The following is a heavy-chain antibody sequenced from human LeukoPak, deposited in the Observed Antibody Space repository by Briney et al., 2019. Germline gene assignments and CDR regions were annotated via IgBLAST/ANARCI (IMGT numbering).Heavy chain of an antibody. CDR3: ATEVGQWLVRT. V-gene: IGHV4-38-2*01. Sequence: SETLSLTCGVSGYSISSGYYWGWIRQPPGKGLEWIGSIYHSGRTYYNPSLKSRITISVDTSKNQFSLKLTSVTAADTAVYYCATEVGQWLVRTWGQGTLVTVSS. CDR2: IYHSGRT. J-gene: IGHJ4*02. D-gene: IGHD6-19*01. CDR1: GYSISSGYY.